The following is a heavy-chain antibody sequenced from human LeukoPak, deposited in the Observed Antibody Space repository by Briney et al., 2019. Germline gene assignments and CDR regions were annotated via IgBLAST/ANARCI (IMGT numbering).Heavy chain of an antibody. CDR2: IYHSGST. V-gene: IGHV4-38-2*02. J-gene: IGHJ3*02. Sequence: SETLSLTCTVSGYSISSGYYWGWIRQPPGKGLKWIGSIYHSGSTYYNPSLKSRVTISVNTSKNQFSLKLSSVTAADTAVYYCAREAPKQQLAHDAFDIWGQGTMVTVSS. CDR1: GYSISSGYY. D-gene: IGHD6-13*01. CDR3: AREAPKQQLAHDAFDI.